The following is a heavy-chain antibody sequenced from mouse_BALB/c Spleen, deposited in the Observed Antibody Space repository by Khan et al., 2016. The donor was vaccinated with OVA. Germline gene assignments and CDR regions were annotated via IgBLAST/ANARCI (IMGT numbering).Heavy chain of an antibody. V-gene: IGHV5-9-3*01. J-gene: IGHJ3*01. D-gene: IGHD1-1*01. CDR3: AKMLFGTVVATPFAY. Sequence: EVELVESGGGLVKPGGSLKLSCAASGFTFSNYAMSWVRQTPEKRLEWVATISSGGSYTYYPDSVQGRFTISRDNAKNTLYLQMSSLRSEDTAIYYRAKMLFGTVVATPFAYWGQGTLFTVSA. CDR1: GFTFSNYA. CDR2: ISSGGSYT.